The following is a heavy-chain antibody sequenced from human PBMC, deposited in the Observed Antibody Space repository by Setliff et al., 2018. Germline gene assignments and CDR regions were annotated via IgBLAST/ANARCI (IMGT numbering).Heavy chain of an antibody. J-gene: IGHJ6*03. CDR3: ARAPPNRYSGSYEYFYMDV. D-gene: IGHD1-26*01. V-gene: IGHV4-61*09. Sequence: LSLTCTVSGGSLSADYYWSWIRQPAGKGLEWIGHVHPDGSTNYNPSLYSRVVISVDTSKNQFSLKVSSVTAADTAVYYCARAPPNRYSGSYEYFYMDVWGKGTTVTVSS. CDR2: VHPDGST. CDR1: GGSLSADYY.